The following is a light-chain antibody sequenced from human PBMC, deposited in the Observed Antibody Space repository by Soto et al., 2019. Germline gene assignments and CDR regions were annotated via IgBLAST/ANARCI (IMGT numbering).Light chain of an antibody. Sequence: DIQMTQSPSTLSASVGDTVTITCRASESIDNWLAWYQQKPGKAPKLLIYAASSLQSGVPSRFSGSGSGTDFILTITSLQPEDSATYYCQQSYSPFQTTFGGWTKVDIK. CDR2: AAS. J-gene: IGKJ4*01. CDR3: QQSYSPFQTT. CDR1: ESIDNW. V-gene: IGKV1-39*01.